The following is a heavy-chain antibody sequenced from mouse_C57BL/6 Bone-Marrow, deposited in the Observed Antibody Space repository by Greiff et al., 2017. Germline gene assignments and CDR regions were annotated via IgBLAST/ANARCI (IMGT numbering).Heavy chain of an antibody. J-gene: IGHJ1*03. CDR1: GYTFTSYW. CDR3: ASDPSDSHWYFDF. Sequence: QVQLQQPGAELVKPGASVKLSCKASGYTFTSYWMHWVKQRPGRGLEWIGRIDPNSGGTKYNEKFKGKATLTVDKASSTAYLQLSSLTSEDSAVXYGASDPSDSHWYFDFWGKGTTVTVSS. CDR2: IDPNSGGT. V-gene: IGHV1-72*01.